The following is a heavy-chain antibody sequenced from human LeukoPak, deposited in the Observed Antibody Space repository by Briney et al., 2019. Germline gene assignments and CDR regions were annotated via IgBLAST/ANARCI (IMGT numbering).Heavy chain of an antibody. CDR3: ARHARDWWLLPLDY. Sequence: PSETLSLTCTVSGGSISSSSYYWGWIRQPPGKGLEWIGSIYYSGSTYYNPSLKSRVTISVDTSKNQFSLKLSSVTAADTAVYYCARHARDWWLLPLDYWGQRTLVTVSS. CDR2: IYYSGST. J-gene: IGHJ4*02. V-gene: IGHV4-39*01. D-gene: IGHD2-15*01. CDR1: GGSISSSSYY.